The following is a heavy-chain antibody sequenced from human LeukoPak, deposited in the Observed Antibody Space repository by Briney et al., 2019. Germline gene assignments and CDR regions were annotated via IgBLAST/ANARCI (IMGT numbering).Heavy chain of an antibody. CDR3: AHGSMYQLDY. Sequence: GGTLRLSCAASGFSFSSHGMSWVRQAPGKGLEWVSGIIGGAGGTYYADSVKGRFTISRDNAKNTLYLQMNSLRAEDTAVYYCAHGSMYQLDYWGQGTLVTVSS. CDR2: IIGGAGGT. CDR1: GFSFSSHG. D-gene: IGHD2-2*01. V-gene: IGHV3-23*01. J-gene: IGHJ4*02.